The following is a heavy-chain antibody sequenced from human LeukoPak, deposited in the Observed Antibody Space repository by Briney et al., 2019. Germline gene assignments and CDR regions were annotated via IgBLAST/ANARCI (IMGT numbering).Heavy chain of an antibody. CDR1: GGTLRIYA. V-gene: IGHV1-69*05. J-gene: IGHJ5*02. CDR2: IIPIFGTA. CDR3: ARERYGDYPFDP. Sequence: ASVKVSCKASGGTLRIYAICWVRQPPGQGLEWMGGIIPIFGTANYAQKFQGRVTITTDESTSTAYMELSSLRSEDTAVYYCARERYGDYPFDPWGQGTLVTVSS. D-gene: IGHD4-17*01.